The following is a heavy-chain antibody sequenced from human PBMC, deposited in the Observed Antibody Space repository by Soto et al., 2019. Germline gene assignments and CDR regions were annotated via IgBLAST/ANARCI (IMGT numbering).Heavy chain of an antibody. D-gene: IGHD6-13*01. CDR3: ARGRRSKTATAGTGWFDP. V-gene: IGHV4-30-2*06. Sequence: QLQLQESGSGLLKPSQTLSLNCSVSGDSISSGGLSWNWLRQSPGRGLEWIGYISYPGLTYYNPSLKSRVSMSLDTSENQVSLSLSSVTAADSAVYYCARGRRSKTATAGTGWFDPWGPGTLVTVSS. J-gene: IGHJ5*02. CDR2: ISYPGLT. CDR1: GDSISSGGLS.